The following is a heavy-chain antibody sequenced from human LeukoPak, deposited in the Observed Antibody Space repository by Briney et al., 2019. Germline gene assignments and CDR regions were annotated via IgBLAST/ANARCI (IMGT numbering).Heavy chain of an antibody. CDR3: ARDSGYETKPTDY. J-gene: IGHJ4*02. CDR1: GFTFSSYS. CDR2: ISSSSSYI. D-gene: IGHD5-12*01. Sequence: GGSLRLSCAASGFTFSSYSMNWVRQAPGKGLEWVSSISSSSSYIHYADSVKGRFTISRDNAKNSLYLQMNSLRAEDTAVYYCARDSGYETKPTDYWGQGTLVTVSS. V-gene: IGHV3-21*01.